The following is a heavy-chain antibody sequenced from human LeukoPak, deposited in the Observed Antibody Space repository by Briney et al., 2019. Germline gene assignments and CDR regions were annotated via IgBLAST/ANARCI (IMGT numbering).Heavy chain of an antibody. Sequence: GSLRLSCAASGFSFSSYAMNWVRQAPGKGLEWIGNIYYSGNTYYNPSLKSRVTIFVDTSKNQFSLRLSSVSAADTAVYYCARHDFFDADAFDIWGQGTMVTVSS. CDR3: ARHDFFDADAFDI. D-gene: IGHD2/OR15-2a*01. CDR1: GFSFSSYA. CDR2: IYYSGNT. V-gene: IGHV4-39*01. J-gene: IGHJ3*02.